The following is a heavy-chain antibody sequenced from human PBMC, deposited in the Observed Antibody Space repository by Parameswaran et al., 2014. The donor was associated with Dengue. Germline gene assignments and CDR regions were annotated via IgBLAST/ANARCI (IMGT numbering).Heavy chain of an antibody. J-gene: IGHJ6*02. Sequence: VRQAPGKGLEWIGRIYTSGSTNYNPSLKSRVTISVDTSKNQFSLKLSSVTAADTAVYYCAREFDFWSGYYFRVNYGMDVWGQGTTVTVSS. D-gene: IGHD3-3*01. CDR2: IYTSGST. V-gene: IGHV4-61*02. CDR3: AREFDFWSGYYFRVNYGMDV.